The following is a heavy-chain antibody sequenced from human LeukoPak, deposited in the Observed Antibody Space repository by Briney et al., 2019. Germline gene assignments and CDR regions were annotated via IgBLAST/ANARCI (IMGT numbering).Heavy chain of an antibody. CDR3: ARDRNYASGAYYFDY. J-gene: IGHJ4*02. CDR2: FSGKSYTT. CDR1: EFSVSTNY. D-gene: IGHD3-10*01. V-gene: IGHV3-23*01. Sequence: GGSLRLSCAASEFSVSTNYMTWVRQAPGRGLEWVSSFSGKSYTTYYADSVKARFTISRDNSKNTLYLQMNSLRAEDTALYYCARDRNYASGAYYFDYWGQGTLVTVSS.